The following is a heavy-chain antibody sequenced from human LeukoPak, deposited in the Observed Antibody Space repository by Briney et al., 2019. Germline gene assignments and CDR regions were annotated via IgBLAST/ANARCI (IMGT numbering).Heavy chain of an antibody. Sequence: GGSLRLSCAASGFTFSSYWMTWVRQAPEKGLEWVANIKQDGSETYYVDSVKGRFTISRDNAKNSLCLQMNSLRVEDSAVYYCARSGVPHGTDVWGQGATVTVSS. D-gene: IGHD7-27*01. J-gene: IGHJ6*02. CDR2: IKQDGSET. V-gene: IGHV3-7*04. CDR1: GFTFSSYW. CDR3: ARSGVPHGTDV.